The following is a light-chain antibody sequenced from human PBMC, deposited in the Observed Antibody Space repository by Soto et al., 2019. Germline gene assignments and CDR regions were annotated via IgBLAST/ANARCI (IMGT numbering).Light chain of an antibody. CDR3: LLCGSSPWT. V-gene: IGKV3-20*01. Sequence: EIVLTQSPGTLSLSPGERATLSCRASQSVSSTYLAWYQQKPGQAPRLLIYGASTRAAGLPDRFSGSGSGTDFTLTISRLDPEDFAVYYCLLCGSSPWTFGQGTKVEIK. J-gene: IGKJ1*01. CDR2: GAS. CDR1: QSVSSTY.